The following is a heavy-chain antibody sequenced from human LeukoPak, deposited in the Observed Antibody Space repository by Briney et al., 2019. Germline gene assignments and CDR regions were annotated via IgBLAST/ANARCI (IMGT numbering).Heavy chain of an antibody. CDR1: GFPFSNYG. CDR3: ASRNYYLDH. CDR2: ISSDGSDK. J-gene: IGHJ4*02. V-gene: IGHV3-30*03. D-gene: IGHD3-10*01. Sequence: QPGGSLRLSCAASGFPFSNYGMHWVRQAPGKGLEWVAVISSDGSDKYYADSVKGRFTISRDNSKNTLYLQMNSLRAEDTAVYYCASRNYYLDHWGQGALVTVSS.